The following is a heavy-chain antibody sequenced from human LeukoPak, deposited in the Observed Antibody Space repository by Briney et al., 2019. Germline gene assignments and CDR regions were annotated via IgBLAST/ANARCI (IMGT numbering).Heavy chain of an antibody. CDR2: IYHSGST. CDR3: ARGTGIAAAPDY. Sequence: SETLSLTCAVYGGSFSGYYWSWIRQPPGKGLEWIGYIYHSGSTYYNPSLKSRVTISVDRSKNQFSLKLSSVTAADTAVYYCARGTGIAAAPDYWGQGTLVTVSS. V-gene: IGHV4-34*01. CDR1: GGSFSGYY. D-gene: IGHD6-13*01. J-gene: IGHJ4*02.